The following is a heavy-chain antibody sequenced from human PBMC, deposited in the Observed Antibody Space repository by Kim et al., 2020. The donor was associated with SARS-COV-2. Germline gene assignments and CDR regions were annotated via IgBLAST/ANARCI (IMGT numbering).Heavy chain of an antibody. J-gene: IGHJ4*02. V-gene: IGHV3-73*01. Sequence: GGSLRLSCAASGFTFSGSAVHWVRQASGKGLEWVGRIRSKANSYATAYAASVKGRFTISRDDSKNTAYLQMNSLKTEDTAVYYCTTDGYNSTTTYFDYWGQGTLVTVSS. D-gene: IGHD5-12*01. CDR2: IRSKANSYAT. CDR1: GFTFSGSA. CDR3: TTDGYNSTTTYFDY.